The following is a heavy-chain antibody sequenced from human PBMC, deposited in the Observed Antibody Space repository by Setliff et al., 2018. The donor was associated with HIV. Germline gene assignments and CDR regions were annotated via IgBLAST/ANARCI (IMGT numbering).Heavy chain of an antibody. J-gene: IGHJ4*02. D-gene: IGHD2-15*01. Sequence: SETLSLTCTVSGGSISSGNYYWSWIRQPAGKGLEWIGHIYTSGSTNYNPSLKSRVTISVDTSKNQFSLKLSSVTAADTAVYYCARDSRYCSGGSCYGYFDFWGQGTLVTVSS. V-gene: IGHV4-61*09. CDR3: ARDSRYCSGGSCYGYFDF. CDR1: GGSISSGNYY. CDR2: IYTSGST.